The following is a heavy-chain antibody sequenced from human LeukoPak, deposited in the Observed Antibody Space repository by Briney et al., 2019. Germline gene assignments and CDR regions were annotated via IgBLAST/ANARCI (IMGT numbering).Heavy chain of an antibody. V-gene: IGHV1-18*01. CDR3: ASAVGYCSGGSCPARDY. J-gene: IGHJ4*02. D-gene: IGHD2-15*01. CDR2: ISGYNGKT. CDR1: VGTVSRYA. Sequence: GSSVKVSRKASVGTVSRYAISWVRQAPGQGLGWMGWISGYNGKTKYAQKLQDRVTMTTDTSTTTAYMELRSLRSEDTAVYYCASAVGYCSGGSCPARDYWGQGTLVTVSS.